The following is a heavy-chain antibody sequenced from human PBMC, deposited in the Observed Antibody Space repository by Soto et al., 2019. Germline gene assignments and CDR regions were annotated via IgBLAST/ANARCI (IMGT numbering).Heavy chain of an antibody. D-gene: IGHD3-3*01. CDR3: ARTIWSGYLPNWFDT. J-gene: IGHJ5*02. CDR1: GGSISSYY. CDR2: IYYSGST. Sequence: PSETLSLTCTVSGGSISSYYWSWIRQPPGKGLEWIGYIYYSGSTNYNPSLKSRVTISVDTSKNQFSLKLSSVTAADTAVYYCARTIWSGYLPNWFDTWGQGTLVTVSS. V-gene: IGHV4-59*01.